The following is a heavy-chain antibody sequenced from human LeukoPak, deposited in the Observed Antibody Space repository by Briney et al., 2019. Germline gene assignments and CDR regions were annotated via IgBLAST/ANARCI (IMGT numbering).Heavy chain of an antibody. D-gene: IGHD3-10*01. CDR1: GGSLRNSAFY. CDR3: TRLRSGTPGDY. Sequence: SGTPFLTCRVSGGSLRNSAFYWGWVPPPPRKGVEWIGSIHYSGSTYYSPSVKSRVTISVDTSKNLFSLKLTSVTAADTAIYYCTRLRSGTPGDYWGQGILVTVSS. V-gene: IGHV4-39*01. CDR2: IHYSGST. J-gene: IGHJ4*02.